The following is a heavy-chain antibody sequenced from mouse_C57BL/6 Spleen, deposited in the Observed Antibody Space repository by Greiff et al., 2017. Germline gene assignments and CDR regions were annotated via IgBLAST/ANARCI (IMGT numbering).Heavy chain of an antibody. Sequence: DVMLVESGGGLVKPGGSLKLSCAASGFTFGDYGMHWVRQAPEKGLEWVAYISSGSSTIYYADTVKGRFTISRDNAKNTLFLQMTSLRSEDTAMYYCARNYYGSRDGYCDVWGTGTTVTVSS. CDR2: ISSGSSTI. V-gene: IGHV5-17*01. J-gene: IGHJ1*03. CDR1: GFTFGDYG. D-gene: IGHD1-1*01. CDR3: ARNYYGSRDGYCDV.